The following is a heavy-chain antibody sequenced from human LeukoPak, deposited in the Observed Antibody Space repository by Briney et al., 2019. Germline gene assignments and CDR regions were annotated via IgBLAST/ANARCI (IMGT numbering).Heavy chain of an antibody. CDR3: ARGALNDYVWGSYRYYFDY. Sequence: SETLSLTCAVSGVSISSGGYSWSWIRQPPGKGLEWIGYIYHSGSTYYNPSLKSRVTISVDRSKNQFSLKLSSVTAADTAVYYCARGALNDYVWGSYRYYFDYWGQGTLVTVSS. J-gene: IGHJ4*02. CDR1: GVSISSGGYS. V-gene: IGHV4-30-2*01. CDR2: IYHSGST. D-gene: IGHD3-16*02.